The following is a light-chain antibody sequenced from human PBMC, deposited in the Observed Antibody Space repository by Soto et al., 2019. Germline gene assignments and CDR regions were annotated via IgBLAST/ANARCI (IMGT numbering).Light chain of an antibody. CDR3: QQYNNWPPPIT. V-gene: IGKV3D-15*01. CDR2: GAS. Sequence: EIVMTQSPATLSVSPGERATLSCRASQSVSSNLAWYQQKPGQAPRLLIYGASIRATGIPARFSGSGSGTEFTLTISSPQSEDFAVYYCQQYNNWPPPITFGQGTRLEIK. CDR1: QSVSSN. J-gene: IGKJ5*01.